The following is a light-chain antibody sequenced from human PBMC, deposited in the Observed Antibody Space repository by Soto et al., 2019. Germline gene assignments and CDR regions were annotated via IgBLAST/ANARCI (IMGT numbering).Light chain of an antibody. V-gene: IGLV2-23*02. CDR1: SSDVGSYNL. J-gene: IGLJ1*01. Sequence: QSALTQPASVSGSPGQSITISCTGTSSDVGSYNLVSWYQQHPGKAPKLMIYEVSKRPSGVSNRFSGSKSGNTASLTISGLSAEDEADNYCRSYAGSSTPYASGTGTKVTVL. CDR3: RSYAGSSTPYA. CDR2: EVS.